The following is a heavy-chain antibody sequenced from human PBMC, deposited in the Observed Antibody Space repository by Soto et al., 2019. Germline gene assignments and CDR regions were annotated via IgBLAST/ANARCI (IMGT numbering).Heavy chain of an antibody. D-gene: IGHD3-3*02. V-gene: IGHV1-2*02. CDR2: INPNSGDT. CDR1: GYTFTSYY. J-gene: IGHJ4*02. CDR3: GRELACCAGDSLPEPFDH. Sequence: QAQLVQSGAEVKRPGASVKVSCEASGYTFTSYYLHWVRQAPGQGLEWMGWINPNSGDTKHAQKFRGRLTMTRNPPITTAYMEAELREADLCALYCCGRELACCAGDSLPEPFDHWGQGTLVP.